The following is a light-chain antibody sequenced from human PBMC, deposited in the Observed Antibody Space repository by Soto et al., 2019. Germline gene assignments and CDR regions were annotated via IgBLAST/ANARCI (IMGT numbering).Light chain of an antibody. CDR3: QQSDSTPWT. V-gene: IGKV1-39*01. CDR1: QSISSY. J-gene: IGKJ1*01. CDR2: DTS. Sequence: DMPMTQSPSSLSASVGDRVTITCRASQSISSYLNWSQQKPGNAPNLLIFDTSTLHSGVPSRVSGSGSGTDCSLTISSLQPEDFATYYCQQSDSTPWTFGQATQVDIK.